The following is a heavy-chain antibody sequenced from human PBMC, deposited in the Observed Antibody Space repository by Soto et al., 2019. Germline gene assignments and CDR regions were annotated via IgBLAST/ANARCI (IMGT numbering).Heavy chain of an antibody. Sequence: QVQLQESGPGLVKPSQTLSLTYTVSGGSISSGDYYWSWIRHPPGKRLEWIGYIYYSGSTYYNPYLKSGVTISVDTSKNQFYMKLTSVTAADTAVYYCARDGDLRVPDYGMAVWGQGTTVTVSS. J-gene: IGHJ6*02. D-gene: IGHD2-21*02. V-gene: IGHV4-30-4*01. CDR1: GGSISSGDYY. CDR3: ARDGDLRVPDYGMAV. CDR2: IYYSGST.